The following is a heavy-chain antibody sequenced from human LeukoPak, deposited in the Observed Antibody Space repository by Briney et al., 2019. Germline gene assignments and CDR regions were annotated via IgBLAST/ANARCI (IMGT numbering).Heavy chain of an antibody. CDR1: GGSFSGYY. CDR3: ARAGSPIVVVPAAKPVDY. D-gene: IGHD2-2*02. CDR2: INHSGST. J-gene: IGHJ4*02. Sequence: SETLSLTCAVYGGSFSGYYWSWIRQPPGKGLEWIGEINHSGSTNYNPSLKSRVTISVDTSKNQFSLKLSSVTAADTAVYYCARAGSPIVVVPAAKPVDYWGQGTLVTVSS. V-gene: IGHV4-34*01.